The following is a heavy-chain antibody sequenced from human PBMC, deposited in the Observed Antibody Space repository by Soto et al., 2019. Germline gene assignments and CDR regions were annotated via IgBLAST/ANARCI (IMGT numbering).Heavy chain of an antibody. Sequence: QEQLGESGGDWVQPGRSLRLSCAAAGFTFNSYNMHWVRQAPGKGPEWVVVISYNGDNPYDLDSVKCRFTISRDNPNKKLYMAMNSLRPEDTAVYFCARTSRGFGYQGGMDVWGQGSTVIVSS. CDR3: ARTSRGFGYQGGMDV. CDR2: ISYNGDNP. V-gene: IGHV3-30*03. CDR1: GFTFNSYN. J-gene: IGHJ6*02. D-gene: IGHD3-10*01.